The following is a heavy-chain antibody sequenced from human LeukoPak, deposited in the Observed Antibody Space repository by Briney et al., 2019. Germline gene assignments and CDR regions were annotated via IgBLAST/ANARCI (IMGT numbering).Heavy chain of an antibody. J-gene: IGHJ4*02. D-gene: IGHD3-22*01. Sequence: PSVTLSLTCTVSGGSISSHYWSWIRQPPGKGLEWIGYIYYSGSTNYNPSLKSRVTISVDTSKNQFSLKLSSVTAADTAVYYCARCKGSSGYYPDYFDYWGQGTLVTVSS. CDR3: ARCKGSSGYYPDYFDY. CDR1: GGSISSHY. V-gene: IGHV4-59*11. CDR2: IYYSGST.